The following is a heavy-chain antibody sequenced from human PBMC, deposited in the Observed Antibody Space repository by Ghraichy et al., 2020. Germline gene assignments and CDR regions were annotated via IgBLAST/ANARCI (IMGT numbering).Heavy chain of an antibody. Sequence: ASVKVSCKATRYSFGNYGIHWMRQAPVQILEWMGWIHPGNGVAKYAQMFQGRVTFTIDTSTTTAVMEMGSLRSGDTAVYFCVRNWGGYYFDSWGLGTLVSVSS. D-gene: IGHD3-10*01. J-gene: IGHJ4*02. CDR1: RYSFGNYG. CDR2: IHPGNGVA. CDR3: VRNWGGYYFDS. V-gene: IGHV1-3*01.